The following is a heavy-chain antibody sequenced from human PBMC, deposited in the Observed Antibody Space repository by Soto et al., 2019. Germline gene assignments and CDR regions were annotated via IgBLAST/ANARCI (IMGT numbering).Heavy chain of an antibody. J-gene: IGHJ4*02. CDR2: ISYDGSNK. Sequence: GGSLRLSCAASGFTFSSYGMHWVRQAPGKGLEWVAVISYDGSNKYYADSVKGRFTISRDNSKNTLYLQMNSLRAEDTAVYYCAKVRRPIAAAGTSDFDYWGQGTLVTVSS. V-gene: IGHV3-30*18. CDR1: GFTFSSYG. D-gene: IGHD6-13*01. CDR3: AKVRRPIAAAGTSDFDY.